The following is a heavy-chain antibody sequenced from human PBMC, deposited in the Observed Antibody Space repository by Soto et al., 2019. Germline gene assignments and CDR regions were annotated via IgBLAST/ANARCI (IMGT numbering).Heavy chain of an antibody. J-gene: IGHJ6*04. Sequence: ALVTLPLTCSFSGDSVTSHYLTWIMQFPEKGLEWIGYMYYSGFPQYNPSLKGRVNISVDTSNNQFSLELSSVTAADTAVYFCARGLYYDFWSGSYSGLMDFWGRGITVTVPQ. D-gene: IGHD3-3*01. CDR1: GDSVTSHY. V-gene: IGHV4-59*08. CDR2: MYYSGFP. CDR3: ARGLYYDFWSGSYSGLMDF.